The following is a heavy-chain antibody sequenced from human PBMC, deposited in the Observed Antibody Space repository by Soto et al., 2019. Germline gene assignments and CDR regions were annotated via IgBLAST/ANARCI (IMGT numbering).Heavy chain of an antibody. Sequence: ASVKVSCKASGYTFTSYGISWVRQAPGQGLEWMGWISAYNGNTNYAQELQGRVTMTTDTSTSTAYMELRSLRSDDTAVYYCERDGYSYGHDAFDIWGQGTMVTVSS. CDR2: ISAYNGNT. V-gene: IGHV1-18*01. CDR1: GYTFTSYG. D-gene: IGHD5-18*01. J-gene: IGHJ3*02. CDR3: ERDGYSYGHDAFDI.